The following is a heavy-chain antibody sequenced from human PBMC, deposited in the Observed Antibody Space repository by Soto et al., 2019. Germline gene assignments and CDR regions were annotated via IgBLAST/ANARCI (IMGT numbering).Heavy chain of an antibody. V-gene: IGHV1-18*01. CDR1: GYTLTSYG. CDR2: ISAYNGNT. D-gene: IGHD2-15*01. J-gene: IGHJ4*02. Sequence: ASVKVSCKASGYTLTSYGISWVRQAPGQGLEWMGWISAYNGNTNYAQKLQGRVTMTTDTSTSTAYMELRSLRSDDTAVYYCARDGSLGYCSGGSCYPSSEFDYWGQGTLVTVSS. CDR3: ARDGSLGYCSGGSCYPSSEFDY.